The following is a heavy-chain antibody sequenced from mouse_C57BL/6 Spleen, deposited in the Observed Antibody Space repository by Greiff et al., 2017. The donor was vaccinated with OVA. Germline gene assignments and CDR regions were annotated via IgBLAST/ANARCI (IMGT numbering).Heavy chain of an antibody. V-gene: IGHV5-17*01. CDR1: GFTFSDYG. CDR2: ISSGSSTI. D-gene: IGHD1-1*01. CDR3: AREGYGSSYKYFDY. Sequence: EVKLVESGGGLVKPGGSLKLSCAASGFTFSDYGMHWVRKAPEKGLEWVAYISSGSSTIYYADTVKGRFTISRDNAKNTLFLQMTSLRSEDTAMYYCAREGYGSSYKYFDYWGQGTTLTVSS. J-gene: IGHJ2*01.